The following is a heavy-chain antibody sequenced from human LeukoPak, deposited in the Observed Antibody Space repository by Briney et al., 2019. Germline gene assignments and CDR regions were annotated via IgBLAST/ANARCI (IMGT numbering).Heavy chain of an antibody. D-gene: IGHD1-14*01. J-gene: IGHJ4*02. Sequence: ASVKVSCKASGYTFTSYGISWVRQAPGQGLEWMGWISAYNGNTNYAQKLQGRVTMTTDTSTSTAYMELRSLRSDDTAVYYCARGAPSAVEVWPFDYWGQGTLVTVSS. CDR1: GYTFTSYG. V-gene: IGHV1-18*01. CDR2: ISAYNGNT. CDR3: ARGAPSAVEVWPFDY.